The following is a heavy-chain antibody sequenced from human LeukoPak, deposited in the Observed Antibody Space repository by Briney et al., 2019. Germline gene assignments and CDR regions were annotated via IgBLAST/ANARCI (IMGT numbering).Heavy chain of an antibody. D-gene: IGHD6-6*01. V-gene: IGHV1-8*01. J-gene: IGHJ4*02. Sequence: ASVKVSCKASGYTFTSYDINWVRQATGQGLEWMGWMNPNSGNTGYAQKFQGRVTMTRNTSISTAYMELSSLRSEDTAVYYCARDRSIAASFLFPAHWGQGTLVTVSS. CDR3: ARDRSIAASFLFPAH. CDR1: GYTFTSYD. CDR2: MNPNSGNT.